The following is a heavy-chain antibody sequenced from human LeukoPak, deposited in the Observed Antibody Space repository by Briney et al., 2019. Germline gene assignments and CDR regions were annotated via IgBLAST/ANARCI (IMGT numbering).Heavy chain of an antibody. CDR3: ASVPRPLRWEPCYYYMDV. CDR2: IIPIFGTA. D-gene: IGHD4-23*01. J-gene: IGHJ6*03. CDR1: GGTFSSYA. V-gene: IGHV1-69*13. Sequence: SVKVSCKASGGTFSSYAISWVRQAPGQGLEWMGGIIPIFGTANYAQKFQGRVTITADESTSTAYMELSSLRSEDTAVYYCASVPRPLRWEPCYYYMDVWGKGTTVTVSS.